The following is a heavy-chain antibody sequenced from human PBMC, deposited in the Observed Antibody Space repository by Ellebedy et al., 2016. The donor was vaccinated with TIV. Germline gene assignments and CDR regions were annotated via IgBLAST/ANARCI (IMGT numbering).Heavy chain of an antibody. V-gene: IGHV1-3*01. CDR3: ARGSITMIVPPGVY. CDR2: INAANGIT. J-gene: IGHJ4*02. Sequence: AASVKVSCKASGYTFTTYAIHWVRQAPGQRLEWVGWINAANGITRYSQRFEGRATITRDTSATTAYMELSSLRSEDTAVYFCARGSITMIVPPGVYWGQGTLVTVSS. CDR1: GYTFTTYA. D-gene: IGHD3-22*01.